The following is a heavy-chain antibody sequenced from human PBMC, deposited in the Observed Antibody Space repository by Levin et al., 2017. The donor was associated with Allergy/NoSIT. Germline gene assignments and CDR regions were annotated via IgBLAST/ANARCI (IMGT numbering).Heavy chain of an antibody. J-gene: IGHJ4*02. CDR2: IYYSGST. Sequence: PSETLSLTCTVSGGSISSYYWSWIRQPPGKGLEWIGYIYYSGSTNYNPSLKSRVTISVDTSKNQFSLKLSSVTAADTSVYYCARDSRIAAAGTDFDYWGQGTLVTVSS. CDR3: ARDSRIAAAGTDFDY. CDR1: GGSISSYY. D-gene: IGHD6-13*01. V-gene: IGHV4-59*01.